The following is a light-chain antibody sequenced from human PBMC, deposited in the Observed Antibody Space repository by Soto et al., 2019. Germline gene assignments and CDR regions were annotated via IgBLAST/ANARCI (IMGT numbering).Light chain of an antibody. CDR2: AAS. Sequence: DIQMTQSPSSLSASVGDRVSITCRASQDIANFLAWYQHKPGKVPTLLIYAASTLQSGVPSRFSGSASGTDFTLTISSLQPEDVATYYCQKYNSPPRTCGQGTKVEV. CDR3: QKYNSPPRT. V-gene: IGKV1-27*01. CDR1: QDIANF. J-gene: IGKJ1*01.